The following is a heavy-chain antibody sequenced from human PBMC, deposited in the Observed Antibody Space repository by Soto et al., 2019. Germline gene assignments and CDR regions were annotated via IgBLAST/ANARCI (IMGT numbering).Heavy chain of an antibody. V-gene: IGHV4-34*01. CDR3: ARGVVGKYGSGSQAYYGMDV. CDR1: GGSFSGYY. Sequence: QVQLQQWGAGLLKPSETLSLTCAVYGGSFSGYYWSWIRQPPGKGLEWIGEINYSGSTNYNPSLKSRFTISVDTSKNQFSLKLSSVTAAATAVYYCARGVVGKYGSGSQAYYGMDVWGQGTTVTVSS. CDR2: INYSGST. D-gene: IGHD3-10*01. J-gene: IGHJ6*02.